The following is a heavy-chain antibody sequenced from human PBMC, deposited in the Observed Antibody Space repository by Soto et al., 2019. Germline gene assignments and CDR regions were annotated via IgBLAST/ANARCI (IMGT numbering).Heavy chain of an antibody. J-gene: IGHJ5*02. D-gene: IGHD3-3*01. CDR3: ARHASYDFWSGYYNWFDP. CDR2: IYYSGST. CDR1: GGSISSYY. V-gene: IGHV4-59*08. Sequence: SETLSLTCTVSGGSISSYYWSWIRQPPGKGLEWIGYIYYSGSTNYNPSLKSRVTISVDTSKNQFSLKLSSVTAADTAVYYCARHASYDFWSGYYNWFDPWGQGTLVT.